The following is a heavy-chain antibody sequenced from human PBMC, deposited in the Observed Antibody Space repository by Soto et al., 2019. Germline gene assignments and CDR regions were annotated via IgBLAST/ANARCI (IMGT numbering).Heavy chain of an antibody. CDR2: FFHTGST. CDR1: GESFSAYY. CDR3: AKMRGGSYYFYYYGMDV. V-gene: IGHV4-34*02. J-gene: IGHJ6*02. Sequence: QVQLQQWGAGLLKPSETLSLTCAVYGESFSAYYWSWIRQPPGKGLEWIGEFFHTGSTNYNPSLKSRVTISLDTSKNQFSLRLSSVTAADTAVYYCAKMRGGSYYFYYYGMDVWGQGTTVTVSS. D-gene: IGHD1-26*01.